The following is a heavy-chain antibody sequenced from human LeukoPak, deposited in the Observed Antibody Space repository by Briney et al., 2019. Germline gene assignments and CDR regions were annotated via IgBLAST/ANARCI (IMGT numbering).Heavy chain of an antibody. D-gene: IGHD1-7*01. J-gene: IGHJ4*02. CDR3: ARVMGNYASDY. V-gene: IGHV3-11*04. CDR2: ISSSGDTM. CDR1: GFSFSDYY. Sequence: GGSLRLSCAASGFSFSDYYMSWIRQAPGKGLEWVSYISSSGDTMSYTDSVKGRFTISRDNAKNSLYLQMSSLRAEDAAIYYCARVMGNYASDYWGQGALVTVSS.